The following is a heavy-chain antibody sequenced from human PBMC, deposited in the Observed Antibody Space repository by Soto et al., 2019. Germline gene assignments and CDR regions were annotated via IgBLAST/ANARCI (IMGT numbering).Heavy chain of an antibody. J-gene: IGHJ6*02. CDR1: GDSISSYY. V-gene: IGHV4-59*01. CDR3: ARGTIPYYYYGMDV. D-gene: IGHD3-10*01. CDR2: IYDSGRT. Sequence: QVQLQESGPGLVKPSETLSLTCTVSGDSISSYYWTWIRQPPGEGLEWIGYIYDSGRTYYNPSLNSRVTISVDTSKNQFSLRLSSVSAADTAVYYCARGTIPYYYYGMDVWGQGTTVTVSS.